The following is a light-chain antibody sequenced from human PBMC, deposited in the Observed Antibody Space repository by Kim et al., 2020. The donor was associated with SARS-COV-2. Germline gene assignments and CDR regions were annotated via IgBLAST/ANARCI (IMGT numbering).Light chain of an antibody. V-gene: IGLV4-69*01. CDR2: LNSDGNY. CDR1: SGSSSCA. J-gene: IGLJ3*02. Sequence: ASITITCTPSSGSSSCANAWHQQQRAKGPRYLMKLNSDGNYTKGDGLPYRFSGSSSGAARYLSTSRLQYEDAADYYCQTWGPGIRVFGGGTQLTVL. CDR3: QTWGPGIRV.